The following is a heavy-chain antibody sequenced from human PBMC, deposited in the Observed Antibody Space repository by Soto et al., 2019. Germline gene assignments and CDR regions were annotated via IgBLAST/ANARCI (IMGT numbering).Heavy chain of an antibody. J-gene: IGHJ4*02. D-gene: IGHD2-21*02. Sequence: GESLKISCKGSGYSFTSYWIGWVRQMPGKGLEWMGIIYPGDSDTRYSPSFQGQVTISADKSISTAYLQWSSLKASDTAMYYCARHGQYCGGDCWSDYWGQGTLVTVYS. CDR3: ARHGQYCGGDCWSDY. V-gene: IGHV5-51*01. CDR2: IYPGDSDT. CDR1: GYSFTSYW.